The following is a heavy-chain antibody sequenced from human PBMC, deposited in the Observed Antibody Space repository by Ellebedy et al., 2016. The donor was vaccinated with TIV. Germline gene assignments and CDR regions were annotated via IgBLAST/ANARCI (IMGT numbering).Heavy chain of an antibody. Sequence: GESLKISCAASGFTFNTYGTHWVRQAPGKGLEWVAIIWNDVSDKKYADSVKGRITISRDNSKNTLYLQMNRLRAEDTAVYYCAREAWDGDYYVDYWGQGTLVTVST. J-gene: IGHJ4*02. CDR1: GFTFNTYG. CDR2: IWNDVSDK. CDR3: AREAWDGDYYVDY. D-gene: IGHD4-17*01. V-gene: IGHV3-33*01.